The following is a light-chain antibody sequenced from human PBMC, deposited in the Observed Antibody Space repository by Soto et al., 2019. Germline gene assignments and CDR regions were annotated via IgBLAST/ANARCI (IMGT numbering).Light chain of an antibody. Sequence: AIQMTQSPSSLSASVGDSVTSTCRASQGIRNDLGWYQQRPGKAPKLLIYAASSLQTGVPSRFSGSGSGTDFTLTISSLQPEDFATYFCLQNFNYPRTFGQGTKVAIK. V-gene: IGKV1-6*01. CDR3: LQNFNYPRT. CDR2: AAS. CDR1: QGIRND. J-gene: IGKJ1*01.